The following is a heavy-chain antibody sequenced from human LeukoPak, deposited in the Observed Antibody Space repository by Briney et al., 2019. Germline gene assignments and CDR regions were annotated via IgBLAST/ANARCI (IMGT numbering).Heavy chain of an antibody. Sequence: GGSLRLSCAASGFTFSSYGMHWVRQAPGKGLEWVAFIRYDGSNKYYADSVKGRFTISRDNSKNTLYLQMNSLRAEDTAVYYCAKDATTMVRGSYYYYYMDVWGKGTTVTISS. V-gene: IGHV3-30*02. CDR3: AKDATTMVRGSYYYYYMDV. CDR2: IRYDGSNK. J-gene: IGHJ6*03. D-gene: IGHD3-10*01. CDR1: GFTFSSYG.